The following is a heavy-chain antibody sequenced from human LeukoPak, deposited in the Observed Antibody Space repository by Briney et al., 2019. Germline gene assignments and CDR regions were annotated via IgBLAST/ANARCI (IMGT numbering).Heavy chain of an antibody. D-gene: IGHD5-18*01. J-gene: IGHJ4*02. CDR2: IIPIFGTA. CDR1: GGTFSSYA. CDR3: ARDVDTAMAPFDY. Sequence: SVKVSCKASGGTFSSYAISWVRQAPGQGLEWMGGIIPIFGTANYAQKFQGRVTITADESTSTAYMELSSLRSEDTAVYYCARDVDTAMAPFDYWGQGTLDTVSS. V-gene: IGHV1-69*13.